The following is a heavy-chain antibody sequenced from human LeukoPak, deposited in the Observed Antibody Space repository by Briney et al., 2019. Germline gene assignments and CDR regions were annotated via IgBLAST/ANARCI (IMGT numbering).Heavy chain of an antibody. CDR3: AREDGIAAAGFDP. J-gene: IGHJ5*02. D-gene: IGHD6-13*01. V-gene: IGHV3-53*01. Sequence: PGGSLRLSCAASGFTFSNAWMSWVRQAPGKGLEWVSVIYSGGSTYYADSVKGRFTISRDNSKNTLYLQMNSLRAEDTAVYYCAREDGIAAAGFDPWGQGTLVTVSS. CDR2: IYSGGST. CDR1: GFTFSNAW.